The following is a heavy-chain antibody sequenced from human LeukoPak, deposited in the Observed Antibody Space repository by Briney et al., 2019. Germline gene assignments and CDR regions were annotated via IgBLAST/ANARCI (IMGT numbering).Heavy chain of an antibody. CDR2: IIPIFGTA. D-gene: IGHD6-13*01. CDR3: ARDSIVAAAGGDLFDY. V-gene: IGHV1-69*13. CDR1: VGTFSIYA. J-gene: IGHJ4*02. Sequence: GASVTVSFTSSVGTFSIYAISWVRQAPGQGLEWMGGIIPIFGTANYAQKFQGRVTITADESTSTAYMELSSLRSEDTAVYYCARDSIVAAAGGDLFDYWGEGTLVTVSS.